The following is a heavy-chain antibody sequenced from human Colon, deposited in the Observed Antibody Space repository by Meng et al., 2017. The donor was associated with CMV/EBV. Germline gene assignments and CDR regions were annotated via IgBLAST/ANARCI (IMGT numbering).Heavy chain of an antibody. CDR1: GYTFSDYY. J-gene: IGHJ3*01. CDR2: INPNSGGT. CDR3: ARDGLYSDAFDV. D-gene: IGHD2-15*01. Sequence: ASVKVSCKASGYTFSDYYLHWVRQAPGQGLEWMGRINPNSGGTNYAPKFQGRVTLTRDTSITTAYMELSRLRSDDTAVYYCARDGLYSDAFDVWGQGTMVTVSS. V-gene: IGHV1-2*02.